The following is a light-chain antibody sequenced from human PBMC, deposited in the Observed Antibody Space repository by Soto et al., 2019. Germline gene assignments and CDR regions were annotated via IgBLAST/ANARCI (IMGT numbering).Light chain of an antibody. V-gene: IGLV4-69*01. CDR3: QTWDTGIQV. CDR1: SGHSNYA. CDR2: LNSDGSH. J-gene: IGLJ2*01. Sequence: QLVLTQSPSASASLGASVKLTCTLSSGHSNYAIAWHQQQPEKGPRYLMNLNSDGSHTKGDGIPDRFSGSTSGAERYLTISSLQSEDEADYYCQTWDTGIQVFGGGTKLTVL.